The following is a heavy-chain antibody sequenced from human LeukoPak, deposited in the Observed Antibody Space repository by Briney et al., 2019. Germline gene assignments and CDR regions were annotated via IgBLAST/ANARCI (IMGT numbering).Heavy chain of an antibody. D-gene: IGHD4/OR15-4a*01. V-gene: IGHV3-23*01. CDR1: GFISNKHA. CDR2: LSGSGGST. Sequence: GGSLRLSCAASGFISNKHARSWVRQAPGKGLEWVSGLSGSGGSTDYADSVKGRFTVSRDNSKNTLFLQMNSLRAEDTAIYYCAKERDYGPADYWGQGTLVTVSS. J-gene: IGHJ4*02. CDR3: AKERDYGPADY.